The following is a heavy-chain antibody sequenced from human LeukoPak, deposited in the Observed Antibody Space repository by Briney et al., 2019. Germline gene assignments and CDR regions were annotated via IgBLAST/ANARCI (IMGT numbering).Heavy chain of an antibody. CDR3: ARAMKAVAGTGDAFDI. Sequence: ASVKVSCKASGYTFTSYTIHWVRQAPGQGLEWMGWISGYNGNTKYAQKFQGRVTMTTDTSTSTVYMELSSLRSEDTAVYYCARAMKAVAGTGDAFDIWGQGTMVTVSS. CDR1: GYTFTSYT. D-gene: IGHD6-19*01. J-gene: IGHJ3*02. CDR2: ISGYNGNT. V-gene: IGHV1-18*01.